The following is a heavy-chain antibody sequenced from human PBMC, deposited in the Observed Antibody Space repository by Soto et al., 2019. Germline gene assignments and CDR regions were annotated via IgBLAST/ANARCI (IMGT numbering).Heavy chain of an antibody. V-gene: IGHV3-73*01. Sequence: EVQLVESGGGLVQPGGSLKLSCAASGFTFSGSAMHWVRQASGKGLEWVARIRSKANSYATAYAASVKGRFTISRDDSKNTAYLQMNSLKTEDTAVYYCTSPYYGDYDIHFDYWGQGTLVTVSS. CDR1: GFTFSGSA. CDR3: TSPYYGDYDIHFDY. J-gene: IGHJ4*02. CDR2: IRSKANSYAT. D-gene: IGHD4-17*01.